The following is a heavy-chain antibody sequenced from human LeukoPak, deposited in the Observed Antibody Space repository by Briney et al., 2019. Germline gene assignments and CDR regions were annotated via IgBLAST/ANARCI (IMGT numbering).Heavy chain of an antibody. CDR3: VGGGDYNSFDY. J-gene: IGHJ4*02. D-gene: IGHD4-17*01. Sequence: GGSLRLSCAASGFTFSRYSMTWVRQAPGKGLEWVSTIRGSSTHIFFADSMKGRFTISRDNAKNSLSLQMNSLRVEDTAVYYCVGGGDYNSFDYWGQGTLVTVSS. CDR1: GFTFSRYS. V-gene: IGHV3-21*01. CDR2: IRGSSTHI.